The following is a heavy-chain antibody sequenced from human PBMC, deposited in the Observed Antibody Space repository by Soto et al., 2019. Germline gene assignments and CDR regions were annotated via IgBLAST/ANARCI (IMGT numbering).Heavy chain of an antibody. CDR1: GYTFTSSA. Sequence: AAVQVSCQASGYTFTSSAMHWVHQAPGQRLEWMGWINAGNGNTKYSQKFQGRVTITRDTSASTAYMELSSLRSEDTAVYYCAICSSTSCYLGAFDIWGQGTMVTVSS. CDR3: AICSSTSCYLGAFDI. CDR2: INAGNGNT. D-gene: IGHD2-2*01. V-gene: IGHV1-3*01. J-gene: IGHJ3*02.